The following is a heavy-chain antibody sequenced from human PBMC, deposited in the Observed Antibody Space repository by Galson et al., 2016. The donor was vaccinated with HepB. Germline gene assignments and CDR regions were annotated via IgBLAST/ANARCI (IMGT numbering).Heavy chain of an antibody. CDR3: VRGAARPGDWYFDL. CDR2: IESDGTEK. Sequence: SLRLSCAASGFTFSSYWMPWVRQAPGKGLESVATIESDGTEKPYLDSMKGRFTLSRENAKNSLYRQMNSLRAGDTAVYYCVRGAARPGDWYFDLWGRGTLITVSS. CDR1: GFTFSSYW. V-gene: IGHV3-7*01. J-gene: IGHJ2*01. D-gene: IGHD6-6*01.